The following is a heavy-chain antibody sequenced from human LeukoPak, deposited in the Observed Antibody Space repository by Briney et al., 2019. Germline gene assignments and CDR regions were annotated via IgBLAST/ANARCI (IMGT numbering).Heavy chain of an antibody. CDR2: ISASSGEA. Sequence: GGSLRLSCAVSGFTFSSYAMSWVRQAPRKGLEWVSAISASSGEAHFADSVRGRFTISRDKSKNTLYLQMNSLGADDTAMYYCAANTGDSGSAFDMWGQGTMVTVSS. CDR1: GFTFSSYA. CDR3: AANTGDSGSAFDM. V-gene: IGHV3-23*01. J-gene: IGHJ3*02. D-gene: IGHD2-21*02.